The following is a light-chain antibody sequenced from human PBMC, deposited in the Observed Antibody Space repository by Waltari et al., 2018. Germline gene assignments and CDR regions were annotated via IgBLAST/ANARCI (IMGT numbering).Light chain of an antibody. CDR1: QNVLFSSNNKNY. CDR3: QQYYSIPFT. CDR2: WAS. Sequence: DIVMTQSPDSLAVSLGERATINCKSTQNVLFSSNNKNYLAWYQQKSGQPPKLLFYWASTREAGVPDRSSGSGAGTDFTLTISSLQAEDVAVYYCQQYYSIPFTFGQGTKVEIK. V-gene: IGKV4-1*01. J-gene: IGKJ2*01.